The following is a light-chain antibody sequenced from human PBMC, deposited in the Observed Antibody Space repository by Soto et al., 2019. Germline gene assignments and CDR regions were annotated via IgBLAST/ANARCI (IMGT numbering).Light chain of an antibody. CDR3: SSYAGSLYV. CDR1: SSDVGGYNY. CDR2: EVS. Sequence: QSALTQPPSASGSPGQSVTISCSGTSSDVGGYNYVSWYQQHPVKAPNLMIYEVSKRPSGVTDRFSGSKSGNTASLNVSGLQDEDEADYYISSYAGSLYVFGPGTKVTVL. V-gene: IGLV2-8*01. J-gene: IGLJ1*01.